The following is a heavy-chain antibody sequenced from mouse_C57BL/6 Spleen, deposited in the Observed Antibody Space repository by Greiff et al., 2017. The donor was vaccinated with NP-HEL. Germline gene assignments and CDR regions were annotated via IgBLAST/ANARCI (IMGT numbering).Heavy chain of an antibody. Sequence: VQLQQSGAELARPGASVKLSCKASGYTFTSYGISWVKQSTGQGLEWIGEIYPRSGNTYYNEKFKGKATLTADKSSSTAYMELRSLTSEDSAVYFCARTAQATDYYAMDYWGQGTSVTVSS. CDR1: GYTFTSYG. CDR3: ARTAQATDYYAMDY. D-gene: IGHD3-2*02. V-gene: IGHV1-81*01. CDR2: IYPRSGNT. J-gene: IGHJ4*01.